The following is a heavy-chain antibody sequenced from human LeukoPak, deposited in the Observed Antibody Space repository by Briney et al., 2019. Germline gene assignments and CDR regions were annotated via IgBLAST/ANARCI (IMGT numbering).Heavy chain of an antibody. J-gene: IGHJ5*02. Sequence: VASVKVSCKASGYTFTSYAMNWVRQAPGQGLEWMGGIIPIFGTANYAQKFQGRVTITADESTSTAYMELSSLRSEDTAVYYCARASYQPLHNWFDPWGQGTLVTVSS. CDR3: ARASYQPLHNWFDP. V-gene: IGHV1-69*13. CDR1: GYTFTSYA. D-gene: IGHD2-2*01. CDR2: IIPIFGTA.